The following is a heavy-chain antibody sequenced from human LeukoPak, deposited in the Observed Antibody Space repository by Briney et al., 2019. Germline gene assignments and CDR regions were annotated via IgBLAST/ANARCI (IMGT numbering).Heavy chain of an antibody. CDR1: GGSISSYY. CDR3: ARDTSGYRRGSFDY. CDR2: IYYSRST. D-gene: IGHD3-22*01. J-gene: IGHJ4*02. Sequence: PSETLSLTCTVSGGSISSYYWSWIRQPPGKGLEWIGYIYYSRSTSYNPSLKSRVTISVDTSNNQFSLKLSPVTAADTAVYYCARDTSGYRRGSFDYWGQGTLVTVSS. V-gene: IGHV4-59*01.